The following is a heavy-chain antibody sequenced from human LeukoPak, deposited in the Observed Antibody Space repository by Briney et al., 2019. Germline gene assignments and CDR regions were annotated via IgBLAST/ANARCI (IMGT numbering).Heavy chain of an antibody. CDR2: ISYDGSNK. D-gene: IGHD3-22*01. J-gene: IGHJ4*02. CDR1: GFTFSSYA. CDR3: ARVNSRSGYSSAVDY. V-gene: IGHV3-30-3*01. Sequence: PGGSLRLSCAASGFTFSSYAMHWVRQAPGKGLEWVAVISYDGSNKYYADSVKGRFTISRDNSMNTLYLQMNSLRAEDTAVYYCARVNSRSGYSSAVDYWGQGTLVTVSS.